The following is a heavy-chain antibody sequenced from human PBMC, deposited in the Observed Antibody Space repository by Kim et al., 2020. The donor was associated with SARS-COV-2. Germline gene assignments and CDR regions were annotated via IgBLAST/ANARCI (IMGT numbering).Heavy chain of an antibody. Sequence: SVKVSCKASGFTFTNYVIHWVRQAPGQRLEWMGWINAGNGNTKYSQKFQGRVTITRDSSGSAPYMELSSLRYEDTDIYYCGRGEIGYCSSTTCADAFDIWGKVTMVTV. CDR2: INAGNGNT. D-gene: IGHD2-2*01. J-gene: IGHJ3*02. V-gene: IGHV1-3*01. CDR3: GRGEIGYCSSTTCADAFDI. CDR1: GFTFTNYV.